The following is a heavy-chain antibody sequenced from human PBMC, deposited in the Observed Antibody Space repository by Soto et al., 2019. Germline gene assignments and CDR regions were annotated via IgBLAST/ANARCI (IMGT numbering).Heavy chain of an antibody. V-gene: IGHV3-30*18. D-gene: IGHD3-22*01. CDR2: ISYDGSNK. CDR1: GFTFSSYG. Sequence: QSGGSLRLSCAASGFTFSSYGMHWVRQAPGKGLEWVAVISYDGSNKYYADSVKGRFTISRDNSKNTLYLQMNSLRAEDTAVYYCAKDHHPSYYYDSSGYLFDYWGQGTLVTVSS. J-gene: IGHJ4*02. CDR3: AKDHHPSYYYDSSGYLFDY.